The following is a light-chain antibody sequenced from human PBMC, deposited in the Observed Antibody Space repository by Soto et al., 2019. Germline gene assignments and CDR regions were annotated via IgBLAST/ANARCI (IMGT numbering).Light chain of an antibody. V-gene: IGLV1-47*01. CDR2: RNS. CDR1: RSNIGSNY. J-gene: IGLJ1*01. CDR3: ATWDDSLSGFYV. Sequence: QSVLTQPPSASGTPGQRVTISCSGSRSNIGSNYVYWYQQLPGTAPRLLIYRNSQRPSGVPDRFSGSKSGTSASLAISGLRSEDEADYYCATWDDSLSGFYVFGTGTKLTVL.